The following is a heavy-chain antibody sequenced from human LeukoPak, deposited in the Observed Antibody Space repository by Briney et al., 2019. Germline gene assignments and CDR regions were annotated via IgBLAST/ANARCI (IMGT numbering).Heavy chain of an antibody. CDR1: GGSISTYY. V-gene: IGHV4-59*08. D-gene: IGHD6-19*01. Sequence: SETLSLTCTVSGGSISTYYWSWIRQPPGKGLEWIGYIYNSGSTNYNPSLKSRVTISVDTSKNQFSLKLSSVTAADTAVYHCARGFSSSGWLPFDYWGQGTLVTVSS. CDR2: IYNSGST. CDR3: ARGFSSSGWLPFDY. J-gene: IGHJ4*02.